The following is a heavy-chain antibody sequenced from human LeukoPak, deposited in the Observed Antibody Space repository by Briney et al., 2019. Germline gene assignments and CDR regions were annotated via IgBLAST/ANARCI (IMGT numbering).Heavy chain of an antibody. V-gene: IGHV1-2*02. Sequence: GASVKVSCKASGYTFTGYFLHWVRQAPGQGLEWMGSINPNTGGTNYVQKFQGRVTMTRDTSISTAYMELSRLRPDDTAVFYCAGSHGGNSFDNWGQGTLVTVSS. CDR3: AGSHGGNSFDN. J-gene: IGHJ4*02. D-gene: IGHD4-23*01. CDR1: GYTFTGYF. CDR2: INPNTGGT.